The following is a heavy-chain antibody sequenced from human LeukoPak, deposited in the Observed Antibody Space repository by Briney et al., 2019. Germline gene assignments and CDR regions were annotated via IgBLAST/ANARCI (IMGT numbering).Heavy chain of an antibody. CDR2: INQDGSDK. Sequence: PGGSRRFSCAASGLTFSIHWMNWVRQAPGKGLECVANINQDGSDKYYLDSLKGRFTISRDNTKNSLYLKMKSLRAEDTAVYYCVGGDYWGQGTLVTVSS. CDR1: GLTFSIHW. V-gene: IGHV3-7*01. J-gene: IGHJ4*02. CDR3: VGGDY.